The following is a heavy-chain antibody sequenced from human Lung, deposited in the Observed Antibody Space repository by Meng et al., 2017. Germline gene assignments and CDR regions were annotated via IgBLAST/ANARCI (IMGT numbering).Heavy chain of an antibody. D-gene: IGHD4-11*01. J-gene: IGHJ4*02. CDR1: GGSFSDYY. V-gene: IGHV4-34*01. CDR3: ARGPTTMAHDFDY. Sequence: QGQLQQGGAGLLRPSETLSLTCVVSGGSFSDYYWSWSRQPPGKGLEWIGEINHSGSTNYNPSLESRATISVDTSQNNLSLKLSSVTAADSAVYYCARGPTTMAHDFDYWGQGTLVTVSS. CDR2: INHSGST.